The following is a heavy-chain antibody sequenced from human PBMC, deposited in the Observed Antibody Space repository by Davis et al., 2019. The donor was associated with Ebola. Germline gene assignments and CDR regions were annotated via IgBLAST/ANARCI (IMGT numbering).Heavy chain of an antibody. J-gene: IGHJ2*01. CDR2: INHSGSP. CDR1: GGSFSGYY. CDR3: ARASSSSWYLGYFDL. Sequence: MPSETLSLTCAVYGGSFSGYYWSWIRQPPGKGLEWIGEINHSGSPNYNPSLKSRVTISVDTSKNQFSLKLSSVTAADTAVYYCARASSSSWYLGYFDLWGRGTLVTVSS. D-gene: IGHD6-13*01. V-gene: IGHV4-34*01.